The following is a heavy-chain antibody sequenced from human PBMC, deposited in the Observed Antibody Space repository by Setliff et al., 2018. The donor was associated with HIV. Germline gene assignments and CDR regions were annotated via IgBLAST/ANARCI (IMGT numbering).Heavy chain of an antibody. Sequence: ASVKVSCQTSGYPFDSYGISWVRQAPGQGLEWMGWISAYIGDTKYAQRFQGRVTMTTDPSTPTAYMELRSLKSEDTAVYYCARAVGGSNYFDYSGYQDFWGQGTRVTVSS. J-gene: IGHJ4*02. CDR1: GYPFDSYG. CDR3: ARAVGGSNYFDYSGYQDF. D-gene: IGHD3-22*01. CDR2: ISAYIGDT. V-gene: IGHV1-18*01.